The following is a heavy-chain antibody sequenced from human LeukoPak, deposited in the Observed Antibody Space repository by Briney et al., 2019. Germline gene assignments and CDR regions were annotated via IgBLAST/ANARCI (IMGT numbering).Heavy chain of an antibody. CDR2: IYDSGST. D-gene: IGHD3-10*01. Sequence: SETLSLTCTVSGGSIRSSYYYWGWIRQPPGKGLEWIGSIYDSGSTYYNPSLKSRVTISVDTSKNQFSLKLSSVTAADTAVYYCARDQYYYGSYGMDVWGQGTTVTVSS. J-gene: IGHJ6*02. V-gene: IGHV4-39*07. CDR1: GGSIRSSYYY. CDR3: ARDQYYYGSYGMDV.